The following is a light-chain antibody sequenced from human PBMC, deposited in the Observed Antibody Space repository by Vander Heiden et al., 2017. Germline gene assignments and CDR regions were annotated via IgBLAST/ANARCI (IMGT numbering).Light chain of an antibody. CDR2: GGS. Sequence: QSALTQPVSVSGSPGQSLTSICIGITRAVGDYNLNTWYQQKPGKLPTLILYGGSQRPSGVSSRFSGSKSGNTASLTISGLQAEDEADYYCCSFGGSSIYVFGTGTQVIVL. CDR3: CSFGGSSIYV. V-gene: IGLV2-23*01. J-gene: IGLJ1*01. CDR1: TRAVGDYNL.